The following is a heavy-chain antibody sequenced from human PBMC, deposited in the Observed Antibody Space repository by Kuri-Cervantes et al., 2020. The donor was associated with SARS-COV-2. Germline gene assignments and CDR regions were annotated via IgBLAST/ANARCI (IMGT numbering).Heavy chain of an antibody. V-gene: IGHV5-51*01. D-gene: IGHD4-17*01. CDR2: IYPGDSDT. CDR3: ARRIDYGDWDGMDV. J-gene: IGHJ6*02. CDR1: GYSFNSYW. Sequence: GGFLRLSCKGSGYSFNSYWIGWVRQMPGRGLEWMGIIYPGDSDTRYSPSFQGQVTISADKSISTAYLQWSSLKASDTAMYYCARRIDYGDWDGMDVWGQGTTVTVSS.